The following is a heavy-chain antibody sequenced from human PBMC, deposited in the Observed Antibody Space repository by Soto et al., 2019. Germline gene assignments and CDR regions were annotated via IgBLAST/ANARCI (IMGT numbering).Heavy chain of an antibody. D-gene: IGHD2-8*01. J-gene: IGHJ4*02. Sequence: EVQLLESGGGLVQPEGSLRLSCVASRFDFSSYEMSWVRQAAGKGLEWVSRVSLTGDRTNYAGSVKGRFTVSRDNFKNALYLEMDSLRPDDTAIYYCARGGGYCTPTSCAIDSWGRGTPVTVSS. CDR1: RFDFSSYE. V-gene: IGHV3-23*01. CDR3: ARGGGYCTPTSCAIDS. CDR2: VSLTGDRT.